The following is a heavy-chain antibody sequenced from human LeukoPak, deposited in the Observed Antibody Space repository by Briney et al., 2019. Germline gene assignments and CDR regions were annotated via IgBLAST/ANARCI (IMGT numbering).Heavy chain of an antibody. CDR3: ARYFAGGYYFDY. V-gene: IGHV4-34*01. Sequence: SETLSLTCAVYGGSFSGYYWSWIRQPPGKGLEWIGEINHSGSTKYNPSLKSRVTISVDTSKNHFSLQLSSATAADTAVYYCARYFAGGYYFDYWGQGTLVTVSS. CDR1: GGSFSGYY. CDR2: INHSGST. J-gene: IGHJ4*02. D-gene: IGHD2/OR15-2a*01.